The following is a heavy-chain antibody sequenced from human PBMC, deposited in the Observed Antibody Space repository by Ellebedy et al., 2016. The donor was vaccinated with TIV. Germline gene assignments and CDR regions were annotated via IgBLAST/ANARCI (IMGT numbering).Heavy chain of an antibody. CDR3: ARDYGTSFGMSSGMDV. CDR2: INPSGGST. CDR1: GYTFTSYY. J-gene: IGHJ6*02. Sequence: AASVKVSCKASGYTFTSYYMHWARQAPGQGLEWMGIINPSGGSTSYAQKFQGRVTMTRDTSTSTVYMELSSLRSEDTAVYYCARDYGTSFGMSSGMDVWGQGTTVTVSS. D-gene: IGHD2-2*01. V-gene: IGHV1-46*01.